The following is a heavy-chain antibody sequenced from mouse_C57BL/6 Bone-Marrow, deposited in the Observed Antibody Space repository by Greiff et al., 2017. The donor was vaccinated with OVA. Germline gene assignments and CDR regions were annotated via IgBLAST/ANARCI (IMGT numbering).Heavy chain of an antibody. CDR2: IHPNSGST. V-gene: IGHV1-64*01. CDR3: ARDGHNGGWFAY. Sequence: QVQLQQSGAELVKPGASVKLSCKASGYTFTSYWMHWVKQRPGQGLEWIGMIHPNSGSTNYNEKFKSKATLTVDKSSSTAYMQLSSLTSEDSAVYYCARDGHNGGWFAYWGQGTLVTVSA. J-gene: IGHJ3*01. D-gene: IGHD2-3*01. CDR1: GYTFTSYW.